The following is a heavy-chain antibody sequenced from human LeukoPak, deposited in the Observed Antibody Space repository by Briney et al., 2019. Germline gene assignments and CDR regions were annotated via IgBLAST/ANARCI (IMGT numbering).Heavy chain of an antibody. Sequence: GGSLRLSCAASGFTFSGSAMHWVRQASGKGLEWVSSISTSSSYIDYADSVKGRFTISRDNAKNSLFLQMNSLRAEDTAVYYCARDVGLDYWGQGTLVTVSS. D-gene: IGHD2-15*01. CDR1: GFTFSGSA. J-gene: IGHJ4*02. CDR2: ISTSSSYI. CDR3: ARDVGLDY. V-gene: IGHV3-21*01.